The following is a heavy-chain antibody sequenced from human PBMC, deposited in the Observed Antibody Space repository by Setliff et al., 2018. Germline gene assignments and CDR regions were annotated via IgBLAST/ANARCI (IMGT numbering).Heavy chain of an antibody. D-gene: IGHD1-26*01. CDR2: INPDGSEK. V-gene: IGHV3-7*01. CDR1: EFTFRSYW. J-gene: IGHJ4*02. Sequence: VGSLRLSCVGSEFTFRSYWMTWVRQAPGKGLEWVANINPDGSEKYYADFVKGRFTISRDNAKSLLYLQMNSLRTEDTAVYFCARGGIVTARCQEFWGPGTLVTVSS. CDR3: ARGGIVTARCQEF.